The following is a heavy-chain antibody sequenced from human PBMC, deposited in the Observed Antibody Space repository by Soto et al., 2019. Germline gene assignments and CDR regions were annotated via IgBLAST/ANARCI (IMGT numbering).Heavy chain of an antibody. V-gene: IGHV4-39*01. J-gene: IGHJ5*02. Sequence: PSDTLSLTCTVSGASISSGDYYWGWIRQPPGKGLECIGNFYYSGTYYNPSLKSRVTIFVDTSKNQLSLRLSSVTAADTAIHFCTEWSGDPWRQETLVTFS. CDR3: TEWSGDP. CDR1: GASISSGDYY. D-gene: IGHD3-10*02. CDR2: FYYSGT.